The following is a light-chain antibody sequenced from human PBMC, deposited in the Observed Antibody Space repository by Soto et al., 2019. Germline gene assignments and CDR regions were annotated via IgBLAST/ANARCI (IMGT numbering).Light chain of an antibody. Sequence: EIVMTQSPATLSVSPGERATLSCRASKSVSSNLARYQQKPGQAPRILIYGASTRATGIPARFSGSGSGTEFTLTISSLQSEDFAVDYCQQYGTFGQGTKVEIK. J-gene: IGKJ1*01. V-gene: IGKV3-15*01. CDR1: KSVSSN. CDR3: QQYGT. CDR2: GAS.